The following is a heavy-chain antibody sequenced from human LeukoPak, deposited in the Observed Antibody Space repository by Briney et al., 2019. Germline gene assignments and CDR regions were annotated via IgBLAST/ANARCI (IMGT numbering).Heavy chain of an antibody. CDR1: GFTFRKFG. V-gene: IGHV3-33*01. J-gene: IGHJ4*02. Sequence: LASGTLRLSCATSGFTFRKFGMHWVRQAPGKGLEWVAIIWYDGSNKYYVESVKGRFTISRDDSKGTVYLDMNTLRVEDTAVYYCARDLNPEHPTEWFEEEDYWGQGTLVTVSS. CDR2: IWYDGSNK. D-gene: IGHD3-10*01. CDR3: ARDLNPEHPTEWFEEEDY.